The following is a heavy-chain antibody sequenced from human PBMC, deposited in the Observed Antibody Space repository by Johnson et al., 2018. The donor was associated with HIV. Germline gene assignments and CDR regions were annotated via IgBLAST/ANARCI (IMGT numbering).Heavy chain of an antibody. V-gene: IGHV3-11*01. CDR3: ARESSAGEYSYGII. CDR2: ISSRGST. CDR1: GFTFSDYY. D-gene: IGHD5-18*01. J-gene: IGHJ3*02. Sequence: QVQLVEAGGGLVKPGGSLRLSCAASGFTFSDYYMSWIRQAPGKGLEWVSYISSRGSTYYADSVKGRFPISRDNSTNTLYLQMNSLKAEDTAVYYCARESSAGEYSYGIIWGQGTMVTVSS.